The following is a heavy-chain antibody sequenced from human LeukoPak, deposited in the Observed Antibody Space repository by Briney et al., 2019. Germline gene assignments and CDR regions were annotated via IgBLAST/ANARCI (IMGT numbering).Heavy chain of an antibody. CDR2: IYHSGST. J-gene: IGHJ4*02. D-gene: IGHD2-2*01. V-gene: IGHV4-30-2*01. CDR3: AREYCSSTSCPFDY. Sequence: SETLSLTCTVSGGSISSGGYYWSWIRQPPGKGLEWIGYIYHSGSTYYNPSLKSRVTISVDRSKNQFSLKLSSVTAADTAVYYCAREYCSSTSCPFDYWGQGTLVTVS. CDR1: GGSISSGGYY.